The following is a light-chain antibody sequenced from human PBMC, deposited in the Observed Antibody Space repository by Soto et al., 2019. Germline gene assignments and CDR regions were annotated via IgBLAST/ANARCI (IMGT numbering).Light chain of an antibody. Sequence: DPQMTQSPSSLSASVGDRVTITCQASHDISNYLNWYQQKPGKAPKLLIYAASNLETGVPPRFSGSGSGTDFTFTISSLQAEDVATYYCQQYDNLPYTFGQGTKLGIK. CDR2: AAS. CDR3: QQYDNLPYT. CDR1: HDISNY. J-gene: IGKJ2*01. V-gene: IGKV1-33*01.